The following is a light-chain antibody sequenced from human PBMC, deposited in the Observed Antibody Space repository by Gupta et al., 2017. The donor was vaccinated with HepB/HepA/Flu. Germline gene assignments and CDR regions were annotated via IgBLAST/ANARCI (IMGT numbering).Light chain of an antibody. CDR1: SSNIGAGYD. V-gene: IGLV1-40*01. CDR2: GNS. J-gene: IGLJ2*01. Sequence: QSVLTQPRSGFGPPGRRVIISCTGSSSNIGAGYDVHWYQQLPGTAPKLHIYGNSNRPSGVPDRFSGSKSGTSASLAITGLQAEDEADYYCQSYDSSLSGWGVFGGGTKLTVL. CDR3: QSYDSSLSGWGV.